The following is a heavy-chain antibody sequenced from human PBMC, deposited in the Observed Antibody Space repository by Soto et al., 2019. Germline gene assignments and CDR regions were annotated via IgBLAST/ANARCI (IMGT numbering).Heavy chain of an antibody. Sequence: QITLKESGPTLVKPTQTLTLTCTFSGFALSTSGVGVGWIRQPPGKALEWLTLIYWDDDKRYSPSLKRRLTVTKDTSRHQVVLTLTNMDPLDTGTYDCAHRSGGDFDNWGQGTLVTVSS. V-gene: IGHV2-5*02. CDR2: IYWDDDK. CDR3: AHRSGGDFDN. D-gene: IGHD2-8*02. J-gene: IGHJ4*02. CDR1: GFALSTSGVG.